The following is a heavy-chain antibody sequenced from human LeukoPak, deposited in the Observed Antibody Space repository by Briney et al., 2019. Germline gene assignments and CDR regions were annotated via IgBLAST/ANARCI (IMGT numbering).Heavy chain of an antibody. J-gene: IGHJ4*02. CDR2: ISYDGSNK. CDR3: ARDHSGAVSGFDY. CDR1: GFTFSRNA. Sequence: GESLRLSCAASGFTFSRNAMHWVRQAPGKGLEWVAVISYDGSNKYYADSVKGRFTISRDNSKNTLFLQMNSLRGEDTAVYYCARDHSGAVSGFDYWGQGTLVTVSS. D-gene: IGHD5/OR15-5a*01. V-gene: IGHV3-30-3*01.